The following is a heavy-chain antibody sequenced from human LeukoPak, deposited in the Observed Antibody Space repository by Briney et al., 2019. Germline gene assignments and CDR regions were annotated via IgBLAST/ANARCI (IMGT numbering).Heavy chain of an antibody. CDR2: INANSGTR. D-gene: IGHD6-19*01. V-gene: IGHV3-23*01. CDR3: AKPISGGLAVTADWFDP. J-gene: IGHJ5*01. Sequence: ETLSLTCTVSGGSITGYHWSWLRQPPGKGLEWVSTINANSGTRSYAASVRGRFTISRDNSKNTVYLQLNSLRAEDTAVYYCAKPISGGLAVTADWFDPWGQGTLVVVSS. CDR1: GGSITGYH.